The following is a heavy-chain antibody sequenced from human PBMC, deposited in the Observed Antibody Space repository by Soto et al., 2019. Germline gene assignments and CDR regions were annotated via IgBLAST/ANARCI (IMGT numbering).Heavy chain of an antibody. V-gene: IGHV4-59*01. Sequence: SETLPVPNSVLEGSIGRYLWRWIRQSPGKGLEWIGYIFYTGSTTYNPSLKSRVTISIDTSKNQFSLKLSSLTAADTAVYYCAHFSDLEWFDPWGQGTLVTVSS. CDR3: AHFSDLEWFDP. CDR1: EGSIGRYL. CDR2: IFYTGST. J-gene: IGHJ5*02. D-gene: IGHD2-21*01.